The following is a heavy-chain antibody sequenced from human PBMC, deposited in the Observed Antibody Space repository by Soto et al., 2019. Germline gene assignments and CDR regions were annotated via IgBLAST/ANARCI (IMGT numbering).Heavy chain of an antibody. CDR1: GFTFSSYA. CDR3: ARTYVGSSIHLTYYYYGMDV. J-gene: IGHJ6*02. Sequence: GGSLRLSCAASGFTFSSYAMHWVRQAPGKGLEWVAVISYDGSNKYYADSVKGRFTISRDNSKNTLYLQMNSLRAEDTAVYYWARTYVGSSIHLTYYYYGMDVWGQGTTVTVSS. V-gene: IGHV3-30-3*01. D-gene: IGHD6-6*01. CDR2: ISYDGSNK.